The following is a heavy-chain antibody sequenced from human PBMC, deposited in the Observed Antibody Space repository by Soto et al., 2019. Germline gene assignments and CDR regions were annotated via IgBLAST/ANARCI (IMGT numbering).Heavy chain of an antibody. CDR2: INPRSGKT. D-gene: IGHD3-10*01. CDR3: AVHRATPGVALSNWFGP. Sequence: ASVKVSCKASGDTLSTYYMHWARQAPGQGLEWMGIINPRSGKTNYPQKFQGRVTMTRDTSTTIVYMELSTLRSEDTAMYYCAVHRATPGVALSNWFGPWGQGSLVTVSS. CDR1: GDTLSTYY. V-gene: IGHV1-46*01. J-gene: IGHJ5*02.